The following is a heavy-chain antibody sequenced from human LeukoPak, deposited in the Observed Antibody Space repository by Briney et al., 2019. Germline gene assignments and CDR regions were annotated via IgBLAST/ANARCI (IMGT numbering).Heavy chain of an antibody. CDR1: GFTFDDYG. D-gene: IGHD3-22*01. CDR2: ISGSGGST. V-gene: IGHV3-23*01. Sequence: SGGSLRLSCAASGFTFDDYGMSWVRQAPGKGLEWVSAISGSGGSTYYADSVKGRFTISRDNSKNTLYLQMNSLRAEDTAVYYCAKGSGWYYDYWGQGTLVTVSS. J-gene: IGHJ4*02. CDR3: AKGSGWYYDY.